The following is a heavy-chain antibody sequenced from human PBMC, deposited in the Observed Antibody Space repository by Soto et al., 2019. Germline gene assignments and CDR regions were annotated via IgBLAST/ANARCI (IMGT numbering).Heavy chain of an antibody. D-gene: IGHD3-10*01. CDR1: GDSISSNSYY. CDR3: SRRSNLGVLLDF. V-gene: IGHV4-39*01. Sequence: SETLSLTCTVSGDSISSNSYYWGWIRLSPGMGLEWIGNLYYTGTPYYNPSFRSRVSISKDTSKNQFSLILGSVTAGDTAVYYFSRRSNLGVLLDFCGQGALVPVYS. CDR2: LYYTGTP. J-gene: IGHJ4*02.